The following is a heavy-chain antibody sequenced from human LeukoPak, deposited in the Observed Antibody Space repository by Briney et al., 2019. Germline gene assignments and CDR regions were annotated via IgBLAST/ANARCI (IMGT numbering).Heavy chain of an antibody. V-gene: IGHV3-15*01. D-gene: IGHD3-3*01. J-gene: IGHJ4*02. CDR2: INSKTDGGTT. CDR1: GFTFSNAW. CDR3: TTVAYYDFWTGYSRLLGY. Sequence: EGSLRLSGAASGFTFSNAWMSWVRQAPGKGLEWVGRINSKTDGGTTDYAAPVKGRFTISRDDSKNTLYLQMNSLKTEDTAVYYCTTVAYYDFWTGYSRLLGYWGQGTLVTVSS.